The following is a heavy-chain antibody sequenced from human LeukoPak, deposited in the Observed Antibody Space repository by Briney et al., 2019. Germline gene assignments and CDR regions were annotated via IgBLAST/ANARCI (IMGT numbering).Heavy chain of an antibody. D-gene: IGHD3-22*01. V-gene: IGHV3-23*01. Sequence: PGGSLRLSCAASGFTFSSYAMSWVRQAPGKGLEWVSAISGSGGSTYYADSVKGRFTISRDNSKNTLYLQMNSLRAEDMAVYYCARDSYYYDSSGYYYWFDPWGQGTLVTVSS. CDR1: GFTFSSYA. J-gene: IGHJ5*02. CDR2: ISGSGGST. CDR3: ARDSYYYDSSGYYYWFDP.